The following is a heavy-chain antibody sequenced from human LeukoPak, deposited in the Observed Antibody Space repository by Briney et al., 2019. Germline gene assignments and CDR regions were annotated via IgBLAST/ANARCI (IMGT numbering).Heavy chain of an antibody. J-gene: IGHJ4*02. Sequence: ETLSLTCTVSGGSISSSSYYWGWIRQAPGKGLEWVSTISGSGGSTYYAESVKGRFTISRDNSKNTLYLQMSSLRGEDTAMYYCAHGSCSSTTCLPRYWGLGTLVTVSS. CDR3: AHGSCSSTTCLPRY. CDR1: GGSISSSSYY. V-gene: IGHV3-23*01. D-gene: IGHD2-2*03. CDR2: ISGSGGST.